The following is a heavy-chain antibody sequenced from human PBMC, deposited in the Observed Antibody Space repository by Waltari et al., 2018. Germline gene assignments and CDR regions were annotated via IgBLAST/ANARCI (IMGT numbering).Heavy chain of an antibody. V-gene: IGHV3-74*01. Sequence: EVHLVESGGGLVQSGGSLRLSCAASGFTFSSYWMHWVRQAPGKGLVWVSRINGDGTAVGYADYVKGRFTIFRDNAKNTVSLQMNRLSAEDSARYFCVREGWEPTAPDSWGQGALVTVSS. CDR2: INGDGTAV. D-gene: IGHD1-26*01. CDR3: VREGWEPTAPDS. J-gene: IGHJ4*02. CDR1: GFTFSSYW.